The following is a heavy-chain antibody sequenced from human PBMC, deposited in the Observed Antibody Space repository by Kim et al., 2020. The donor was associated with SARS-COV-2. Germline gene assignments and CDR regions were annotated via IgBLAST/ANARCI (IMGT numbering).Heavy chain of an antibody. V-gene: IGHV3-43*02. CDR1: GFTFEDDA. J-gene: IGHJ4*02. Sequence: GGSLRLSCTASGFTFEDDAMSWVRQSPGRGLEWVSLISGDGGSTYYADTVEGRFTISRDNNNNPLFLQMHSLKSEDSALYYCARDVFGSGSYFWGRGTLVTVSS. D-gene: IGHD3-10*01. CDR2: ISGDGGST. CDR3: ARDVFGSGSYF.